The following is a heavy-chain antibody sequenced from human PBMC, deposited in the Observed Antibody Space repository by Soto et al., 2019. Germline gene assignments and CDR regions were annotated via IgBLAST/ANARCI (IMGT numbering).Heavy chain of an antibody. CDR2: IYWDDDK. D-gene: IGHD4-17*01. Sequence: QITSKESGPTLVKPTQTLTLTCTFSGFSLRNSGVGVGWIRQPPGTALEWLALIYWDDDKRYSPSLKSRLTITKDTSKNQVVLTMTNMDPVDTATYYCAHLTTGGFYFDYWGQGTLVTVSS. J-gene: IGHJ4*02. V-gene: IGHV2-5*02. CDR3: AHLTTGGFYFDY. CDR1: GFSLRNSGVG.